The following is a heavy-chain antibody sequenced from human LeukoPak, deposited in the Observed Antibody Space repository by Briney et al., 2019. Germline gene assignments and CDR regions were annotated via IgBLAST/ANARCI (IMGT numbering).Heavy chain of an antibody. CDR2: ITGSGGNT. J-gene: IGHJ4*02. CDR1: GFTFSSYS. V-gene: IGHV3-23*01. CDR3: AKWGDYDVLTGYYVSDY. D-gene: IGHD3-9*01. Sequence: GGSLRLSCAASGFTFSSYSVNWVRQAPGKGLEWVSAITGSGGNTYYADSVKGRFTISRDNSKNTVFLQMNSLRAEDTAVYYCAKWGDYDVLTGYYVSDYWGQGTLVTVSS.